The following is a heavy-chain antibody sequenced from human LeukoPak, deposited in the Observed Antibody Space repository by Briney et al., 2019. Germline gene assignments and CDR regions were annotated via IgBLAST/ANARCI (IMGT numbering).Heavy chain of an antibody. CDR3: ARVHSSGYLDY. D-gene: IGHD3-22*01. V-gene: IGHV1-2*02. Sequence: ASVKVSCKASGYTFTDYYVHWVRQAPGQGLEWMGWINPNRGGINYAQKLQGRVTMTTDTSTSTAYMELRSLRSDDTAVYYCARVHSSGYLDYWGQGTLVTVSS. J-gene: IGHJ4*02. CDR1: GYTFTDYY. CDR2: INPNRGGI.